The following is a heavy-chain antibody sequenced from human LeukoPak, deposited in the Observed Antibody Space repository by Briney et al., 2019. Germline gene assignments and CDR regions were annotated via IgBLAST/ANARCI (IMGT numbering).Heavy chain of an antibody. CDR2: IYYRGST. D-gene: IGHD6-6*01. CDR3: ARDRQGWFDP. J-gene: IGHJ5*02. V-gene: IGHV4-59*01. CDR1: GDSISSYY. Sequence: PLETLSLTCTVSGDSISSYYWTWIRQPPGKGLEYIGYIYYRGSTYYTPSLRSRLTMSVDTSKNQFSLRLTSVTAADTAVYYCARDRQGWFDPWGQGTLVTVSS.